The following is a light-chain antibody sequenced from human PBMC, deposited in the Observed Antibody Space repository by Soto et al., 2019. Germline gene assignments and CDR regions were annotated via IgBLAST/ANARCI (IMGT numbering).Light chain of an antibody. CDR1: QSVSSY. J-gene: IGKJ4*01. Sequence: EIVLTQSPATLSLSPGERATLSCRASQSVSSYLAWYQQKPGQAPRLLIYDAINRATGIPARFSGSGSGTDFTLTISSLEPEDFAVYYCQQRSNWPPALTFGGGTKVEIK. V-gene: IGKV3-11*01. CDR2: DAI. CDR3: QQRSNWPPALT.